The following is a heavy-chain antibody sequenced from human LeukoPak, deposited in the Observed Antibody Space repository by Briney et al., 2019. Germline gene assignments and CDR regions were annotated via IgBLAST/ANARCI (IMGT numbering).Heavy chain of an antibody. Sequence: PETLSLTCTVSGGSISSYYWSWIRQPPGKGLEWIGYIYYTGSTNYNPSLKSRVTISVDRPKNQFSLKLSSVTAADTAVYYCARDRWGNSSPGLPPVFDFWGQGTMVTVSS. D-gene: IGHD6-13*01. J-gene: IGHJ3*01. CDR3: ARDRWGNSSPGLPPVFDF. CDR1: GGSISSYY. V-gene: IGHV4-59*12. CDR2: IYYTGST.